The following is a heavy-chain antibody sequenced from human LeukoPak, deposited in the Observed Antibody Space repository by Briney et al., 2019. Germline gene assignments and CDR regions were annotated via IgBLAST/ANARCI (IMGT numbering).Heavy chain of an antibody. CDR3: ARSSPTYYYDSSGYSDY. V-gene: IGHV1-18*01. CDR1: GYTFTSYG. J-gene: IGHJ4*02. CDR2: ISAYNGNT. Sequence: ASVKVSCKASGYTFTSYGISWVRQAPGQGLEWMGWISAYNGNTNYAQKLQGRVTMTTDTSTSTAYMELRSLRSDDTAVYYCARSSPTYYYDSSGYSDYWGQGTLVTVSS. D-gene: IGHD3-22*01.